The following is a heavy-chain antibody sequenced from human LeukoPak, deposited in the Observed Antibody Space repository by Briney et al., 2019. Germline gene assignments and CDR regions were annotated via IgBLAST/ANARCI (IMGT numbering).Heavy chain of an antibody. CDR1: GGSISSGDYY. CDR2: IYYSGST. J-gene: IGHJ4*02. D-gene: IGHD1-26*01. CDR3: ARVNGVGAIDY. Sequence: TLSLTCTVSGGSISSGDYYWSWIRQPPGKGLEWIGYIYYSGSTYYNPSLKSRVTISVDTSKNQFSLKLSSVTAADTAVYYCARVNGVGAIDYWGQGTLVTVSS. V-gene: IGHV4-30-4*08.